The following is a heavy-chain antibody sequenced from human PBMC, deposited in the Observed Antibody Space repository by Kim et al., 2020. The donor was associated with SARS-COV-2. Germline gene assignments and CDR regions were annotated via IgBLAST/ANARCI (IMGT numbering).Heavy chain of an antibody. D-gene: IGHD3-10*01. CDR2: ISYDGSNK. J-gene: IGHJ4*02. Sequence: GGSLRLSCAASGFTFSSYGMHWVRQAPGKGLEWVAVISYDGSNKYYADSVKGRFTISRDNSRNTLYLQMNSRRAEDTAVFYCAKLSMVRGVITDYWGQGTLVTLSP. CDR3: AKLSMVRGVITDY. CDR1: GFTFSSYG. V-gene: IGHV3-30*18.